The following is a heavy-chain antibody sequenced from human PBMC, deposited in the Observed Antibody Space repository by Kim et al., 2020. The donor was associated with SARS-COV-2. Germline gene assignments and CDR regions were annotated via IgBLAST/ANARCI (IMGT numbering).Heavy chain of an antibody. Sequence: NPSLKSRVAISVDTSKNQFSLKLSSVTAADTAVYYCARGGSVWGSYRHDYWGQGTLVTVSS. J-gene: IGHJ4*02. V-gene: IGHV4-34*01. D-gene: IGHD3-16*02. CDR3: ARGGSVWGSYRHDY.